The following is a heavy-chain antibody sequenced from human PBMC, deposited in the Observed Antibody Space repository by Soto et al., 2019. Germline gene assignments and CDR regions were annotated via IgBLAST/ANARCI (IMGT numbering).Heavy chain of an antibody. Sequence: QITLKESGPTLVKPTQTLTLTCTFSGFSLNTSGVGVGWIRQPPGKALECLALIYWDDDKRYSPSLKTRLTITNDTLNTQVVLTMTNMDPVDIATYYCARDYRDPPHYYFAFDVWGQGTTVTVSS. D-gene: IGHD4-17*01. V-gene: IGHV2-5*02. CDR1: GFSLNTSGVG. CDR3: ARDYRDPPHYYFAFDV. J-gene: IGHJ6*02. CDR2: IYWDDDK.